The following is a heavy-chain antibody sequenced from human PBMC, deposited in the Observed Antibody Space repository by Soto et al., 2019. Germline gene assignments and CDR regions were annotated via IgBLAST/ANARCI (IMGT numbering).Heavy chain of an antibody. V-gene: IGHV4-4*02. D-gene: IGHD1-26*01. Sequence: QVQLQESGPGLVKPSGTLSLTCAVSGGSIRSNNRWSWVRQPPGKGLEWIGEIFHSGSTNYNPSLKTRVTISVDKSKNQFSLKLSSMTAADTAVYYCARVYSGSYSDYWGQGTLVTVSS. J-gene: IGHJ4*02. CDR3: ARVYSGSYSDY. CDR2: IFHSGST. CDR1: GGSIRSNNR.